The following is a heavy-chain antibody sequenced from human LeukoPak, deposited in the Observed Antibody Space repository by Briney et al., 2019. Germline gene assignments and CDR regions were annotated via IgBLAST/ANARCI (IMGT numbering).Heavy chain of an antibody. V-gene: IGHV1-18*01. J-gene: IGHJ4*02. D-gene: IGHD6-19*01. Sequence: GASVKVSCKASGYTFTSYGISWVRQAPGQGLEWMGWISAYNGNTNYAQKLQGRVPMTRDTSMSTAYMELSSLRSEDTALYYCARGRIRYDDYSSGWFVFFEFWGQGSLVTVSS. CDR1: GYTFTSYG. CDR3: ARGRIRYDDYSSGWFVFFEF. CDR2: ISAYNGNT.